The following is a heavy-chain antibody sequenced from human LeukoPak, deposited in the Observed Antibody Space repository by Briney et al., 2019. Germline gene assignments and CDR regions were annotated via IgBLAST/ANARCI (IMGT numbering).Heavy chain of an antibody. CDR2: IYYSGST. D-gene: IGHD1-7*01. CDR3: ASVRGGTAFDY. V-gene: IGHV4-39*01. J-gene: IGHJ4*02. Sequence: PSETLSLTCTVSGGSISSSSYYWGWIRQPPGKGLEWIGSIYYSGSTYYNQSLKSRVTISVGTSRNQFSLKLSSVTAADTAIYYCASVRGGTAFDYWGQGTLVTVSS. CDR1: GGSISSSSYY.